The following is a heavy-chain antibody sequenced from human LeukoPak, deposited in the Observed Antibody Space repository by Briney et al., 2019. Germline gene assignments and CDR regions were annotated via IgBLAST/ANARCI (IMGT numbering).Heavy chain of an antibody. J-gene: IGHJ3*02. CDR1: GGSISSGGYY. V-gene: IGHV4-61*08. D-gene: IGHD3-9*01. Sequence: PSETLSLTCTVSGGSISSGGYYWSWIRQHPGKGLEWIGYIYYSGSTNYNPSLKSRVTISVDTSKNQFSLKLSSVTAADTAVYYCAREAGESYGAYDDINAFDIWGQGTMVTVSS. CDR2: IYYSGST. CDR3: AREAGESYGAYDDINAFDI.